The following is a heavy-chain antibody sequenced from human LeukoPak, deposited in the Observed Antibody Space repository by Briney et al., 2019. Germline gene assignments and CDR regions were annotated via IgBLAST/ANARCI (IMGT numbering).Heavy chain of an antibody. CDR1: GGTFSSYT. V-gene: IGHV1-69*04. CDR2: IIPILGIA. CDR3: ARDPPTVTTYMDV. J-gene: IGHJ6*03. Sequence: GSSVKVSCKASGGTFSSYTISWVRQAPGQGLEWMGRIIPILGIANYAQKFQGRVTITADKSTSTAYMELSSLRSEDTAVYYYARDPPTVTTYMDVWGKGTTVTVSS. D-gene: IGHD4-17*01.